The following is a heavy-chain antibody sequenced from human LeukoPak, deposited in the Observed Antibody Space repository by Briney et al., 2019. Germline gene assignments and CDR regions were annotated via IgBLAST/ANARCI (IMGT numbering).Heavy chain of an antibody. CDR3: ARGDYYDSSGYYSNFDY. D-gene: IGHD3-22*01. CDR1: GFTFSSYW. CDR2: INHSGST. J-gene: IGHJ4*02. V-gene: IGHV4-34*01. Sequence: GSLRLSCAASGFTFSSYWMSWIRQPPGKGLEWIGEINHSGSTNYNPSLKSRVTISVDTSKNQFSLKLSSVTAADTAVYYCARGDYYDSSGYYSNFDYWGQGTLVTVSS.